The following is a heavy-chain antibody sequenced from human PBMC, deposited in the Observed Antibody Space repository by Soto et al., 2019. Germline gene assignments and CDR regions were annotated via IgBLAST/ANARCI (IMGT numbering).Heavy chain of an antibody. V-gene: IGHV3-9*01. Sequence: DVQLVESGGGLVQPGRSLRLSCVASGFTFDDDAMHWVRQAPGKGLEWVSGISWNSGNIGYADSVKGRFTISRENAKNSLYLQMNSLRAEDTALYYCVKDRGGCCFDFWGQGTLVTVSS. J-gene: IGHJ4*02. CDR1: GFTFDDDA. D-gene: IGHD1-26*01. CDR3: VKDRGGCCFDF. CDR2: ISWNSGNI.